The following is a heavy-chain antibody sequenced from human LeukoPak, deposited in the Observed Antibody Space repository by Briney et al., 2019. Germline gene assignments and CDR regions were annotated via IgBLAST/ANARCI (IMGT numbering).Heavy chain of an antibody. Sequence: PSETLSLTCTVSGGSISSRSYYWGWIRQPPGKGLEWIGRIYTSGGTNYNPSLKSRVTISVDTSKNQFSLKLSSVTAADTAVYYCAGSQGGYWTSFDYWGQGTLVTVSS. J-gene: IGHJ4*02. CDR1: GGSISSRSYY. CDR2: IYTSGGT. V-gene: IGHV4-39*07. D-gene: IGHD3-22*01. CDR3: AGSQGGYWTSFDY.